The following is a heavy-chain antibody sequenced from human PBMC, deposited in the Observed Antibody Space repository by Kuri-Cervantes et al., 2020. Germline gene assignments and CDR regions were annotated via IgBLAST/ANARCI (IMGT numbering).Heavy chain of an antibody. CDR2: IYYSGST. V-gene: IGHV4-39*01. CDR1: GGSISSSSYY. Sequence: GSLRLSCTVSGGSISSSSYYWGWIRQPPGKGLEWIGSIYYSGSTYYNPSLKSRVTISVDTSKNQFSLKLSSVTAADTAVYYCAIRVAGTFDYWGRGTLVTDSS. D-gene: IGHD6-19*01. CDR3: AIRVAGTFDY. J-gene: IGHJ4*02.